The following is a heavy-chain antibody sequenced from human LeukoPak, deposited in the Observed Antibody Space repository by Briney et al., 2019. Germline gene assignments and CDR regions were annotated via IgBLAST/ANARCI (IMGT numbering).Heavy chain of an antibody. J-gene: IGHJ4*02. CDR3: AKTGYYDSSGYYNY. CDR2: ISGSGGST. V-gene: IGHV3-23*01. Sequence: GGSLRLSCAASGFTFSSYAMSWVRQAPGKGLEWVSAISGSGGSTYYADSVKGRFTISKDNSKNTLYLQMNSLRAEDTAVYYCAKTGYYDSSGYYNYWGQGTLVTVSS. D-gene: IGHD3-22*01. CDR1: GFTFSSYA.